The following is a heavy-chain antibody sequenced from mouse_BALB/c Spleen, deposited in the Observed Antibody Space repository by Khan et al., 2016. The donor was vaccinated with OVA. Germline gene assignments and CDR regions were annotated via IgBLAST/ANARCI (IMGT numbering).Heavy chain of an antibody. V-gene: IGHV9-3-1*01. CDR3: ARTGGYFDV. Sequence: QIQLVQSGPELKKPGETVKISCKASGYTFTNYGMNWVKQAPGKGLKWMGWINTYTGEPTYADDFKGRFAFSLETSASTAYLQINNLINEDTATYYCARTGGYFDVWGAGTTVTVSS. CDR1: GYTFTNYG. CDR2: INTYTGEP. D-gene: IGHD4-1*01. J-gene: IGHJ1*01.